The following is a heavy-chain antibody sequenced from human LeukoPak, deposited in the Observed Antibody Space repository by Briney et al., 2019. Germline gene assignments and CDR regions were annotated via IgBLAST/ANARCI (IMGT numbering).Heavy chain of an antibody. CDR3: ARDRSPFDY. CDR2: LNPNSGAT. J-gene: IGHJ4*02. Sequence: ASVKVSCKASGGTFSSYAISWVRQAPGQGLEWMGWLNPNSGATEYAQKFQDRVTITRDTSISTAYMELSRLISDDTAVYYCARDRSPFDYWGQGTLVTVSS. CDR1: GGTFSSYA. V-gene: IGHV1-2*02.